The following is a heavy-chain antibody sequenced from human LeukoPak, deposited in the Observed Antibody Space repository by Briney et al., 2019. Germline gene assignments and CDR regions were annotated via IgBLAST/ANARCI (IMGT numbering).Heavy chain of an antibody. Sequence: GGSLRLSCAASGFTFSDDYMSWIRQAPGKGPEWVSYISSDGSTIFYADSEKGRFIISRDNAKNSLFLQMNSLRAEDTAVYYCARERTTVRYWGQGTLVTVSS. CDR2: ISSDGSTI. D-gene: IGHD4-17*01. CDR3: ARERTTVRY. V-gene: IGHV3-11*01. J-gene: IGHJ4*02. CDR1: GFTFSDDY.